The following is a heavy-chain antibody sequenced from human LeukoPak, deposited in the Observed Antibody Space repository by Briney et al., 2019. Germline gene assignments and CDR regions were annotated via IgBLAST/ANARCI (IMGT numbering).Heavy chain of an antibody. CDR2: IYPGDSGT. V-gene: IGHV5-51*01. Sequence: GESLKISCKGSGYSFTSYWIGWVRQMPGKGLEWMGIIYPGDSGTRYSPSFQGQVTISADKSIRTAYLQWSSLKASDTAIYYCARHHDYGDYGCFDYWGQGNLVTVSS. D-gene: IGHD4-17*01. J-gene: IGHJ4*02. CDR3: ARHHDYGDYGCFDY. CDR1: GYSFTSYW.